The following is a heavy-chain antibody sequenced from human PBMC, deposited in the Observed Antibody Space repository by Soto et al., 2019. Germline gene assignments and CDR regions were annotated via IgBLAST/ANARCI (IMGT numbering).Heavy chain of an antibody. CDR2: ISSNGGGT. J-gene: IGHJ4*02. D-gene: IGHD1-26*01. CDR1: GFTFNQYS. V-gene: IGHV3-64*04. Sequence: GGSLRLSCSASGFTFNQYSMQWVRQSPGKGLQFVSTISSNGGGTDYTDSVKGRFTISRDNSKNTLYLQMNSLRAEDTAVYYCARDPFIVGASLDYWGQGTLVTVSS. CDR3: ARDPFIVGASLDY.